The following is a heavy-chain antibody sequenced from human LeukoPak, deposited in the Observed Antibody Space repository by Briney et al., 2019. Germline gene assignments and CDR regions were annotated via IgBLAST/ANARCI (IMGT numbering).Heavy chain of an antibody. CDR1: GGSFSGYY. V-gene: IGHV4-34*01. CDR3: ARGLSIAAAGTGYAFDI. CDR2: INHSGST. Sequence: SSETLSLTCAVYGGSFSGYYWSWIRQPPGKGLEWIGEINHSGSTNYNPSLKSRVTMSVDTSKNQFSLKGSSVTAADTAVYYCARGLSIAAAGTGYAFDIWGQGTMVTVSS. D-gene: IGHD6-13*01. J-gene: IGHJ3*02.